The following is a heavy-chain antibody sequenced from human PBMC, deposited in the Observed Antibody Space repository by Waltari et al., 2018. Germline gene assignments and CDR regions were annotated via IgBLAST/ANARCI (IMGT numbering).Heavy chain of an antibody. J-gene: IGHJ4*02. D-gene: IGHD2-2*01. CDR2: IYYSGST. Sequence: QVQLQESGPGLVKPSQTLSITCTVSGGSISSGGYYWSWIRQHPGKGLEWIGYIYYSGSTYYNPSLKSRVTISVDTSKNQFSLKLSSVTAADTAVYYCATLIVVVPAAMEFFDYWGQGTLVTVSS. V-gene: IGHV4-31*03. CDR1: GGSISSGGYY. CDR3: ATLIVVVPAAMEFFDY.